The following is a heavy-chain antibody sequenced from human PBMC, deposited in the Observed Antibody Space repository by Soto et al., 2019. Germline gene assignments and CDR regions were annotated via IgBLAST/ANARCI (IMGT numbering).Heavy chain of an antibody. Sequence: PSETLSLTCTVSGGSISSGDYYWSWIRQPPGKGLEWIGYIYYSGSTYYNPSLKSRATISVDTSKNQFSLKLSSVTAADTAVYYCARDRQQLVRRYYYYGMDVWGQGTTVTVSS. D-gene: IGHD6-13*01. CDR3: ARDRQQLVRRYYYYGMDV. CDR2: IYYSGST. V-gene: IGHV4-30-4*01. J-gene: IGHJ6*02. CDR1: GGSISSGDYY.